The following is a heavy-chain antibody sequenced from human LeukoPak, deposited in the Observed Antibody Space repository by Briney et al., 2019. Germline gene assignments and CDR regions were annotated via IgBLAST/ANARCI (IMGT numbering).Heavy chain of an antibody. CDR1: GFTFSSYS. J-gene: IGHJ4*02. D-gene: IGHD4-17*01. CDR3: ARFNGDYYRIDY. V-gene: IGHV3-21*04. Sequence: GGSLRLSCAASGFTFSSYSKNWVRQAPGKGLEWVSSISSSSSYIYYADSVKGRFTISRDNAKNSLYLQMNSLRAEDTALYYCARFNGDYYRIDYWGQGTLVTVSS. CDR2: ISSSSSYI.